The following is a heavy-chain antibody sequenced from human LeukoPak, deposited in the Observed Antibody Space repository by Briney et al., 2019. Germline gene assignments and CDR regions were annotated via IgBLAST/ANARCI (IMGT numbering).Heavy chain of an antibody. Sequence: ASVKVSCKASGGTFSSYAISWVRQAPGQGLEWMGGIIPIFGTANYAQKSQGRVTITADESTSTAYMELSSLRSEDTAVYYCARLGYYDSSGQFNYGMDVWGQGTTVTVSS. CDR3: ARLGYYDSSGQFNYGMDV. V-gene: IGHV1-69*13. J-gene: IGHJ6*02. D-gene: IGHD3-22*01. CDR1: GGTFSSYA. CDR2: IIPIFGTA.